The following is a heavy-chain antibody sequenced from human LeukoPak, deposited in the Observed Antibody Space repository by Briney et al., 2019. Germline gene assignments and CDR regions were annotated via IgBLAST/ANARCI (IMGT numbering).Heavy chain of an antibody. CDR2: INPNTGGT. D-gene: IGHD3-9*01. Sequence: PGASVKVSCTASGDSFTGNYMHWVRQAPGQGLEWMGWINPNTGGTYYTQKFQGRVTMTGDTSVTTAYMELSRLSSDDTAIYYCAREGITITLRAFDVWGQGTEVAVSS. CDR1: GDSFTGNY. J-gene: IGHJ3*01. V-gene: IGHV1-2*02. CDR3: AREGITITLRAFDV.